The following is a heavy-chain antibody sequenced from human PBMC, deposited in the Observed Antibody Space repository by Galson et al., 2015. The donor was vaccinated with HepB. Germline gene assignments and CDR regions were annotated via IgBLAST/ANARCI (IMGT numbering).Heavy chain of an antibody. D-gene: IGHD3-22*01. J-gene: IGHJ4*01. Sequence: TLSLTCAVSGGSISSGGYSWSWIRQPPGKGLEWIGYIYHSGSTYYNPSLKSRVTISVDRSKNQFSLKLSSVTAADTAVYYCASAHYDSSGYSPTADSIFDYWGQGTLVTVSS. CDR3: ASAHYDSSGYSPTADSIFDY. V-gene: IGHV4-30-2*01. CDR1: GGSISSGGYS. CDR2: IYHSGST.